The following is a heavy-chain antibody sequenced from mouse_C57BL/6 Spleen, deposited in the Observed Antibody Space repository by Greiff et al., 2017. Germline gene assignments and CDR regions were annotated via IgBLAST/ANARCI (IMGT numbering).Heavy chain of an antibody. D-gene: IGHD2-2*01. CDR2: INPSSGYT. CDR3: ARSFGGYDDWFAY. J-gene: IGHJ3*01. Sequence: VQLKESGAELAKPGASVKLSCKASGYTFTSYWMHWVKQRPGQGLEWIGYINPSSGYTKYNQKFKDKATLTADKSSSTAYMQLSSLTYEDSAVYYCARSFGGYDDWFAYWGQGTLVTVSA. CDR1: GYTFTSYW. V-gene: IGHV1-7*01.